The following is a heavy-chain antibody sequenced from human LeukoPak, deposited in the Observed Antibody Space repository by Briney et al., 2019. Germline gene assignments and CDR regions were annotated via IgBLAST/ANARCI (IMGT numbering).Heavy chain of an antibody. Sequence: ASVKVSCKASGYTFTGYYMHWVRQAPGQGLEWMGWINPNSGGTNYAQKFQGRVTMTRDTSISTAYMELSRLRSDDTAVYYCAVPSDGTGGAFDIWGQGTMVTVSS. CDR2: INPNSGGT. D-gene: IGHD1-14*01. V-gene: IGHV1-2*02. J-gene: IGHJ3*02. CDR3: AVPSDGTGGAFDI. CDR1: GYTFTGYY.